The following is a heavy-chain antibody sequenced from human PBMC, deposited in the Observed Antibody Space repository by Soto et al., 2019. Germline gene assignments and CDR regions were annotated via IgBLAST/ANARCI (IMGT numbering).Heavy chain of an antibody. Sequence: SVKVYCKASGGTFSRYAISWVRQAPRQGLEWMGGIIPIFGTANYAQKFQGRVTITADESTSTAYMELSSLRSEDTAVYYCASCPAYYYDSSGYYPFDYWGQGTLLTVSS. CDR1: GGTFSRYA. D-gene: IGHD3-22*01. V-gene: IGHV1-69*13. CDR2: IIPIFGTA. J-gene: IGHJ4*02. CDR3: ASCPAYYYDSSGYYPFDY.